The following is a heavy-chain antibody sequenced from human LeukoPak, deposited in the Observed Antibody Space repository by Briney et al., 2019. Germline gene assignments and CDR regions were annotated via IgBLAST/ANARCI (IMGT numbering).Heavy chain of an antibody. J-gene: IGHJ3*02. D-gene: IGHD4-23*01. Sequence: GASVKVSCKASGGTFSNYAITWVRQAPGQGLEWMGGIIPVFATPDYAQKFQGRVSITADKSTSTAYMELSSLRSEDTAVYYCARSLIDYGGSYDAFDIWGQGTMVTISS. V-gene: IGHV1-69*06. CDR1: GGTFSNYA. CDR2: IIPVFATP. CDR3: ARSLIDYGGSYDAFDI.